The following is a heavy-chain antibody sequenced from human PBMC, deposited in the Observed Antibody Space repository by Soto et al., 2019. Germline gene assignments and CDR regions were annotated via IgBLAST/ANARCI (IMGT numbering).Heavy chain of an antibody. J-gene: IGHJ6*02. V-gene: IGHV5-51*01. CDR1: GYSFTSYW. CDR3: ARPKCSGGSCYNSPYYYYGMDV. D-gene: IGHD2-15*01. Sequence: GESLKISCKGSGYSFTSYWIGWVRQMPGKGLEWMGIIYPGDSDTRYSPSFQGQVTISADKSISTAYLQWSSLKASDTAMYYCARPKCSGGSCYNSPYYYYGMDVWGQGTTVTVSS. CDR2: IYPGDSDT.